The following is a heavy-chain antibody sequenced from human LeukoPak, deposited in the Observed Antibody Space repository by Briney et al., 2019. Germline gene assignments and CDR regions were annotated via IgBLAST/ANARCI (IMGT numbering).Heavy chain of an antibody. CDR1: GFTFSSYW. D-gene: IGHD2-8*01. CDR2: INSDGSST. V-gene: IGHV3-74*01. CDR3: ARVAIPGVFYFDY. Sequence: PGGSLRLSCAASGFTFSSYWKHWVRQAPGKGLVWVSRINSDGSSTSYADSVKGRFTISRDNAKNTLYLQMNSLRAEDTAVYYCARVAIPGVFYFDYWGQGTLVTVSS. J-gene: IGHJ4*02.